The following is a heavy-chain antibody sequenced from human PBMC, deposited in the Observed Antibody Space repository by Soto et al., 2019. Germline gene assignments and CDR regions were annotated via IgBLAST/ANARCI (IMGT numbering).Heavy chain of an antibody. CDR1: GFPLSALGVG. D-gene: IGHD3-16*01. CDR3: AHSPWGAAPDY. Sequence: QITLKESGPTLLKPTQTLTLTCTASGFPLSALGVGVGWIRHPPEKALEWLGIIYWNDDKRYSPSLETRLTITKDTSKNQVILTMTNMDPVDTATYFCAHSPWGAAPDYWGQGTLVTVSS. J-gene: IGHJ4*02. CDR2: IYWNDDK. V-gene: IGHV2-5*01.